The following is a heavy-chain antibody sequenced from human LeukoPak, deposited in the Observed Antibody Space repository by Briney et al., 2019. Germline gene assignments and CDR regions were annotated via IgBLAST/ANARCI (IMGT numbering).Heavy chain of an antibody. CDR1: GYTLTELS. V-gene: IGHV1-24*01. J-gene: IGHJ4*02. CDR2: SDPEDGET. D-gene: IGHD3-22*01. CDR3: AGTYYYDSSGYYIDY. Sequence: ASVKVSCKVSGYTLTELSMHWVRQAPGKGLEWMGGSDPEDGETIYAQKFQGRVTMTEDTSTDTAYMELSSLRSEDTAVYYCAGTYYYDSSGYYIDYWGQGTLVTVSS.